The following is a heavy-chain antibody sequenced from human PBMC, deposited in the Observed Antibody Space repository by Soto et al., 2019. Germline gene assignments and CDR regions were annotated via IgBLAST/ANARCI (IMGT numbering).Heavy chain of an antibody. Sequence: GSLRLSCRTSGFRFSSYGMHWVRQAPGKGLEWVSVISGGGSNTEYVDSVKGRFTVSRDNSKNTLNLQMNSLRAEDTAVYYCAKFIVLVPDNGGFDYWGQGTLVTVSS. D-gene: IGHD2-2*01. CDR1: GFRFSSYG. J-gene: IGHJ4*02. V-gene: IGHV3-NL1*01. CDR2: ISGGGSNT. CDR3: AKFIVLVPDNGGFDY.